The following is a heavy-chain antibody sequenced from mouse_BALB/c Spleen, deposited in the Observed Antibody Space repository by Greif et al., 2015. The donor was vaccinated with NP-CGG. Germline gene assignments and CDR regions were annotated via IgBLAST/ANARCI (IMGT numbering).Heavy chain of an antibody. CDR3: ARSDGYWGYFDV. CDR2: IDPYYGGT. Sequence: VQLQQSGPELEKPGASVKISCKASGYSFTGYHMNWVKQSYGKSLEWIGHIDPYYGGTIYNQKFKGKATLSVDKTSSTAYMQLKSLTSEDSAVYYCARSDGYWGYFDVWGAGTTVTVSS. D-gene: IGHD2-3*01. J-gene: IGHJ1*01. V-gene: IGHV1S135*01. CDR1: GYSFTGYH.